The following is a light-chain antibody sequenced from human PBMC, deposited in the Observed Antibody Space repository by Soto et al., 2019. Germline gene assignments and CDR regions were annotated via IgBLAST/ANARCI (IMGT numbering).Light chain of an antibody. Sequence: QSALTQPASVSGSPGQSITISCTGTSSDVGGYDYVSWYQHHPGKAPKLIIFEVSDRPSGVSNRFSGSKSVNTASLTISGLQVEDEADYYCTSYATSSPYVFGTGTKLTVL. CDR3: TSYATSSPYV. CDR1: SSDVGGYDY. V-gene: IGLV2-14*01. J-gene: IGLJ1*01. CDR2: EVS.